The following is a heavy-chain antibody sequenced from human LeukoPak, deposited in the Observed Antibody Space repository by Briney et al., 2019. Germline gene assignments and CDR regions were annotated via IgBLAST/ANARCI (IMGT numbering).Heavy chain of an antibody. J-gene: IGHJ6*03. V-gene: IGHV6-1*01. CDR3: ARGSPAYDFWSGYYSPRYYYYMDV. CDR1: GDSVSSNSAA. Sequence: SQTLSLTCAISGDSVSSNSAAWNWIRQSPSRGLEWLGRTYYRSKWYNDYAVSVKSRITLNPDTSKHQFSLTLSSVTAADTAVYYCARGSPAYDFWSGYYSPRYYYYMDVWGKGTTVTVSS. D-gene: IGHD3-3*01. CDR2: TYYRSKWYN.